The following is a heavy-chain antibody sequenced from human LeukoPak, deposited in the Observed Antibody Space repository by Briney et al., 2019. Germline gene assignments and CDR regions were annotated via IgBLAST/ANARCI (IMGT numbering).Heavy chain of an antibody. D-gene: IGHD1-26*01. CDR3: ARDPYSGTYSDYYYYYMDV. Sequence: GGSLRLSCAASGFTFSNYDMHWVRQAPGKGLEWVSSISSSGAYIYCADLVEGRFTISRDNGKNSLYLQMNSLRAEDTAVYYCARDPYSGTYSDYYYYYMDVWGKGTTVTVSS. CDR2: ISSSGAYI. V-gene: IGHV3-21*01. J-gene: IGHJ6*03. CDR1: GFTFSNYD.